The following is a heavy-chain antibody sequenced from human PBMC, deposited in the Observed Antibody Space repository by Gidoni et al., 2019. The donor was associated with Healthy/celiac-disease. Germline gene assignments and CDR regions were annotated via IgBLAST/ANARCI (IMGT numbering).Heavy chain of an antibody. J-gene: IGHJ4*02. D-gene: IGHD4-17*01. Sequence: LEWIGYIYYSGSTNYNPSLKSRVTISVDTSKNQFSLKLSSVTAADTAVYYCARRVGFYGDYRLDYWGQGTLVTVSS. V-gene: IGHV4-59*08. CDR2: IYYSGST. CDR3: ARRVGFYGDYRLDY.